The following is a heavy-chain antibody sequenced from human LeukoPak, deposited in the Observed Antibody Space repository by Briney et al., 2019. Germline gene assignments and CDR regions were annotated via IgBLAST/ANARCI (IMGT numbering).Heavy chain of an antibody. J-gene: IGHJ3*02. Sequence: ASVKVSCKASGYTFTSYYMHWVRQAPGQGLEWMGIINPSGGSTSYAQKFQGRVTMTRDTSTSTVYMELSSLRSDDTAVYYCARDSAGRDGYNSRASARAFDIWGQGTMVTVSS. D-gene: IGHD5-24*01. CDR3: ARDSAGRDGYNSRASARAFDI. CDR2: INPSGGST. V-gene: IGHV1-46*01. CDR1: GYTFTSYY.